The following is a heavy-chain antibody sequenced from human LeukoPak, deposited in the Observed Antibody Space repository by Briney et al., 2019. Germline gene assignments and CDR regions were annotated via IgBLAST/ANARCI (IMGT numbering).Heavy chain of an antibody. V-gene: IGHV1-8*02. CDR1: GGTFSSYA. D-gene: IGHD5-18*01. J-gene: IGHJ4*02. Sequence: ASVKVSCKASGGTFSSYAISWVRQAPGQGLEWMGWMNPNSGNTGYAQKFQGRVTMTRNTSISTAYMELSSLRSEDTAVYYCARWGYSYGNIYDYWGQGTLVTVSS. CDR3: ARWGYSYGNIYDY. CDR2: MNPNSGNT.